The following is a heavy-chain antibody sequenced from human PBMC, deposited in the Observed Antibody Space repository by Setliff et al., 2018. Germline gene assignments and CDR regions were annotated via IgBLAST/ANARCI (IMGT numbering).Heavy chain of an antibody. V-gene: IGHV3-49*03. J-gene: IGHJ3*02. CDR3: TTDPSPTFGGVIGAAFDI. D-gene: IGHD3-16*01. CDR2: IRSKAYGGTT. CDR1: GFTFGDYP. Sequence: GGSLRLSCAASGFTFGDYPVNWFRQAPGKGLEWVGFIRSKAYGGTTEYAPSVKGRFTISRDDSKNTLYLQMNSLKTEDTAVYYCTTDPSPTFGGVIGAAFDIWGQGTMVTVSS.